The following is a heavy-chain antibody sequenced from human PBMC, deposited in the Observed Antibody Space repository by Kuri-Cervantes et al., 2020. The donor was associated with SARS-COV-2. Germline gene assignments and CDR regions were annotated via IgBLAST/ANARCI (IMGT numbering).Heavy chain of an antibody. D-gene: IGHD5-12*01. CDR2: INPSGGST. Sequence: ASVKVSCKASGYTFTSYYMHWVRQAPGQGLEWMGIINPSGGSTSYAQKFQGRVTMTRDTSTSTVYMELSSLRSEDTAVYYCAREVSLMDGYSGYDSLGGGMDVWGQGTTVTSP. CDR1: GYTFTSYY. V-gene: IGHV1-46*01. J-gene: IGHJ6*02. CDR3: AREVSLMDGYSGYDSLGGGMDV.